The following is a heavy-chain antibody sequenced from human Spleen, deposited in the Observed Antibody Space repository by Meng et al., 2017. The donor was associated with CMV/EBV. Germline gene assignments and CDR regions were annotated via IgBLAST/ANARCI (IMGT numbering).Heavy chain of an antibody. CDR2: ISSSSSYI. J-gene: IGHJ4*02. D-gene: IGHD1-26*01. CDR1: GFTFSSYS. Sequence: GGSLRLSCAASGFTFSSYSMNWVRQAPGKGLEWVSSISSSSSYIYYADSVKGRFTISRDNAKNSLYLQMNSLRAEDTAVYYCARDLGEWELPFDYWGQGTLVTVSS. V-gene: IGHV3-21*01. CDR3: ARDLGEWELPFDY.